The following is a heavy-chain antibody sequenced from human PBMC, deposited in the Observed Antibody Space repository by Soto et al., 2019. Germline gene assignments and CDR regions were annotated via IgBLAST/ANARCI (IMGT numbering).Heavy chain of an antibody. D-gene: IGHD6-19*01. CDR1: GGTFSSYT. CDR2: IIPILGIA. J-gene: IGHJ5*02. V-gene: IGHV1-69*02. Sequence: QVQLVQSGAEVKKPGSSVKVSCKASGGTFSSYTISWVRQAPGQGLEWMGRIIPILGIANYAQKFQGRVTITADKSTSTAYMELSSLRSEDTAVYYCARGGMWYSSSFDPWGQGTLVTVSP. CDR3: ARGGMWYSSSFDP.